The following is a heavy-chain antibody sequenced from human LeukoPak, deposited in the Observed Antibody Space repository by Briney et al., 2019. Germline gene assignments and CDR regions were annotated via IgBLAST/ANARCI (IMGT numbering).Heavy chain of an antibody. CDR2: IKQDGSEK. CDR3: ARVVIAVAGTWELFDY. D-gene: IGHD6-19*01. Sequence: HGGSLRLSCAASGFTFSSYWMSWVRQAPGKGLEWVANIKQDGSEKYYVDSVKGRFTISRDNAKNSLYLQMNSLRAEDTAVYYCARVVIAVAGTWELFDYWGQGTLVTVSS. CDR1: GFTFSSYW. V-gene: IGHV3-7*01. J-gene: IGHJ4*02.